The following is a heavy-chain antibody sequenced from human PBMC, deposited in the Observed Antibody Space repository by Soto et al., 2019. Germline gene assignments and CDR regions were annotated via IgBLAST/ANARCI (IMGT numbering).Heavy chain of an antibody. CDR2: IYWDDDK. CDR3: AHSKSDPLLEWLLWGGWFDP. Sequence: QITLKESGPTLAKPTQTLTLTCTFSGFSLSTSGVGVGWIRQPPGKALEWLALIYWDDDKRYSPSRKSRLTITKDTSKNQVVLTMTTMEPVDTATYYFAHSKSDPLLEWLLWGGWFDPWGQGTLVTVSS. CDR1: GFSLSTSGVG. V-gene: IGHV2-5*02. J-gene: IGHJ5*02. D-gene: IGHD3-3*01.